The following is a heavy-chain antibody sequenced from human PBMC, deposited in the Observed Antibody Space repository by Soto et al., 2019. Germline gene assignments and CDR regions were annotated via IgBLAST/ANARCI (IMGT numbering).Heavy chain of an antibody. CDR2: IKSKSDGETA. Sequence: PGGSLRLSCAASGLTFSNVWMTGVRQAPGKGLEWVGRIKSKSDGETADVAAPVKARFTISRDDSKNTVFLEMNSLKSEDTALYFCAITAMINRDSSTSFDYWGRGTQVTVSS. J-gene: IGHJ4*02. CDR1: GLTFSNVW. D-gene: IGHD5-18*01. V-gene: IGHV3-15*01. CDR3: AITAMINRDSSTSFDY.